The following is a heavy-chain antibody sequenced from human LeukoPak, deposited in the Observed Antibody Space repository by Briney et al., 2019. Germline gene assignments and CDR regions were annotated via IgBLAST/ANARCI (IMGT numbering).Heavy chain of an antibody. CDR3: ARRVHYYGQVWFDP. J-gene: IGHJ5*02. D-gene: IGHD3-10*01. Sequence: SETLSLTCTVSGGSISSYYWSWIRQPPGKGLEWIGYIYYSGSTNYNPSLKSRVTISVDTSKNQFSLKLSSVTAADTAVYYCARRVHYYGQVWFDPWGQGTLVTVSS. CDR1: GGSISSYY. CDR2: IYYSGST. V-gene: IGHV4-59*01.